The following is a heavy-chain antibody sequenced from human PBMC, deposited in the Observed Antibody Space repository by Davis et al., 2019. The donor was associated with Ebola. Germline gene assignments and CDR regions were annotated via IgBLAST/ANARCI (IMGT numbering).Heavy chain of an antibody. CDR2: IDPSDSYT. CDR1: GYSFTSYW. V-gene: IGHV5-10-1*01. D-gene: IGHD5-18*01. Sequence: GESLKISCKGSGYSFTSYWISWVRQMPGKGLEWMGRIDPSDSYTNYSPSFQGHVTISADKSISTAYLQWSSLKASDTAMYYCARGKVQPTYYYYYYMDVWGKGTTVTVSS. J-gene: IGHJ6*03. CDR3: ARGKVQPTYYYYYYMDV.